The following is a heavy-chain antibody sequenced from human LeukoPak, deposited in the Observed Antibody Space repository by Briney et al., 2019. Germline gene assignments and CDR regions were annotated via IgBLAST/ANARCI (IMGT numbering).Heavy chain of an antibody. Sequence: SETLSLTCTVSGGSISSSSYYWGWIRQPPGKGLEWIGSIYYSGSTYYNPSLKSRVTISVDTSKNQFPLKLSSVTAADTAVYYCARKDYGDYGMDVWGKGTTVTVSS. CDR3: ARKDYGDYGMDV. J-gene: IGHJ6*04. CDR1: GGSISSSSYY. D-gene: IGHD4-17*01. CDR2: IYYSGST. V-gene: IGHV4-39*01.